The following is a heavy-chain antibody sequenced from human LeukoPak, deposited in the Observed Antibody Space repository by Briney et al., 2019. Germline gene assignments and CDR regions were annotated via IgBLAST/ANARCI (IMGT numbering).Heavy chain of an antibody. CDR1: GFTFSSYA. D-gene: IGHD3-22*01. CDR3: AKFKVVAPYYFDY. V-gene: IGHV3-30*04. J-gene: IGHJ4*02. Sequence: GGSLRLSCAASGFTFSSYAMHWVRQAPGKGLEWVALISYDGTNKYYADSVKGRFTISRDNSKNTLYLQMNSLRAEDTAVYYCAKFKVVAPYYFDYWGQGTLVTVSS. CDR2: ISYDGTNK.